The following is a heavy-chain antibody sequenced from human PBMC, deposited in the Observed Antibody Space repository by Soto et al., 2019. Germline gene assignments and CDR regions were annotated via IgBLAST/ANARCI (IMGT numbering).Heavy chain of an antibody. Sequence: PSETLSLTCTVSGGSINSGRYYWTWIRQHPGKGLEWIGYISYSGSTYYNPSLKSRISMSSDTSKNQFSLKMSSVTAADTAVYYCARANYGQWLDFWGQGTLVTVLL. CDR1: GGSINSGRYY. J-gene: IGHJ4*02. CDR2: ISYSGST. V-gene: IGHV4-31*03. CDR3: ARANYGQWLDF. D-gene: IGHD6-19*01.